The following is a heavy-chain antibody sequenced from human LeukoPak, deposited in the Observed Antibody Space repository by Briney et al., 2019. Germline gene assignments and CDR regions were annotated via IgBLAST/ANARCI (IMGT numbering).Heavy chain of an antibody. Sequence: AGSLTLSCAASGLSFDTHGMHWVRHPPEKGLEWVAVIGYDGSKKYYADSVKGRFTISRHNSKKSLFLQMNSLRAEDTALYYCARDVFADSSGGSFDFWGQGTLVTVSS. D-gene: IGHD3-16*01. CDR1: GLSFDTHG. CDR3: ARDVFADSSGGSFDF. V-gene: IGHV3-33*01. CDR2: IGYDGSKK. J-gene: IGHJ4*02.